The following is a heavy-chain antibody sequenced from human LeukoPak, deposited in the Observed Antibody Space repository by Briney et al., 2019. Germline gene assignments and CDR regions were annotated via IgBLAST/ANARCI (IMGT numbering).Heavy chain of an antibody. CDR1: GXXXXSYX. CDR2: INAGNGNT. V-gene: IGHV1-3*01. CDR3: AIPGYSYGDFDY. Sequence: VXVSCKASGXXXXSYXXHWVRXAXGQRLXXMGWINAGNGNTKYSQKFQGRVTITRDTSASTAYMELSSLRSEDTAVYYCAIPGYSYGDFDYWGQGTLVTVSS. D-gene: IGHD5-18*01. J-gene: IGHJ4*02.